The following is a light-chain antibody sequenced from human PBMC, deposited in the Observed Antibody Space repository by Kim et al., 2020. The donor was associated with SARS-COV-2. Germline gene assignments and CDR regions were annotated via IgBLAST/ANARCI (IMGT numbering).Light chain of an antibody. Sequence: SSELTQDPAVSVALGQTVRMTCQGNTLRTHYATWYQQQPGQAPVLVIYGKNNRPSGIPDRFSGSSSGNTASLTITGAQAGDEADYYCTSRDNSGSQWVFGGGTQLTVL. J-gene: IGLJ3*02. V-gene: IGLV3-19*01. CDR2: GKN. CDR3: TSRDNSGSQWV. CDR1: TLRTHY.